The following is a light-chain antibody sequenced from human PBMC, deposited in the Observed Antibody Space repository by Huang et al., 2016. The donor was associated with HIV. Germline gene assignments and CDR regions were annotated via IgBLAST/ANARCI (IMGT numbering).Light chain of an antibody. CDR2: VGS. CDR3: MQTLQTPFFT. V-gene: IGKV2-28*01. J-gene: IGKJ3*01. CDR1: QSLMDSNGYNY. Sequence: IVMTQFPLYLPVTPGEPASISCMSSQSLMDSNGYNYLDWYLQKPGQSPQLLIYVGSKRASGVPDRFSGSGSGGHFTLQISSVEAEDVGVYYCMQTLQTPFFTFGPGTRVDI.